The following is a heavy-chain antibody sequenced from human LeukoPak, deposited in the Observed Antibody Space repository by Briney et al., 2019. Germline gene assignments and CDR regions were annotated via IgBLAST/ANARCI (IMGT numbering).Heavy chain of an antibody. J-gene: IGHJ4*02. CDR1: GYTFTSYG. Sequence: GASVKVSCKASGYTFTSYGISWVRQAPGQGLEWMGWISAYNGNTNYAQKLQGRVTMTTDTSTSTAYMELRSLRSDDTAVYYCARDLWGYYDSSGYYQPFDYWGQGTLVTVSS. CDR3: ARDLWGYYDSSGYYQPFDY. D-gene: IGHD3-22*01. V-gene: IGHV1-18*01. CDR2: ISAYNGNT.